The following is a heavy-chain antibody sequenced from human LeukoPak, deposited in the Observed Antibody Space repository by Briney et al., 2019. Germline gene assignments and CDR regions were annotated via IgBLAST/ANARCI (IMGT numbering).Heavy chain of an antibody. Sequence: PSETLSLTCTVSRGSIGSYYHSWIRQPAGNGLEWIGRIYTSGSGSTIYNPSLKSRVTMSVDTSKNQFSLKLNSVTAADTAIYYCARDRGLYGEVLFDPWGQGTLVTVSS. D-gene: IGHD3-10*01. CDR2: IYTSGSGST. V-gene: IGHV4-4*07. J-gene: IGHJ5*02. CDR3: ARDRGLYGEVLFDP. CDR1: RGSIGSYY.